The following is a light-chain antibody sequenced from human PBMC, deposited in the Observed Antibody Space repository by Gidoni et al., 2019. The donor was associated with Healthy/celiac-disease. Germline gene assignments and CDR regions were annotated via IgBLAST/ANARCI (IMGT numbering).Light chain of an antibody. CDR1: QSISSW. CDR3: QQYNSYPWT. V-gene: IGKV1-5*01. J-gene: IGKJ1*01. CDR2: DAS. Sequence: DIQMTQSPSTLSASVGDRVTITCRASQSISSWLAWYQQKPGKAPKLLIYDASSLESGVPSRFIGSGSGTAFTLSISSLQPDDFATYYCQQYNSYPWTFGQGTKVEIK.